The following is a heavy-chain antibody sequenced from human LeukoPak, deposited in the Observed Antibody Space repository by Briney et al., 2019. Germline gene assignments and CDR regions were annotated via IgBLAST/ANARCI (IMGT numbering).Heavy chain of an antibody. Sequence: GESLKIYCKGSGYSFTSYWIGWVRQMPGKGLEWMGIIYSGDSDLRYSPSVQGQVTISADKSLVTPYLEWSRLKASDTAMYYCARQDTAMVLDAFDIWGQGTMVTVSS. D-gene: IGHD5-18*01. J-gene: IGHJ3*02. CDR2: IYSGDSDL. CDR3: ARQDTAMVLDAFDI. CDR1: GYSFTSYW. V-gene: IGHV5-51*01.